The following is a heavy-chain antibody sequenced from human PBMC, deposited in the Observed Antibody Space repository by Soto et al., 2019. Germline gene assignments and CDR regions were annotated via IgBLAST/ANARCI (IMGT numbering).Heavy chain of an antibody. CDR1: GFTFSSYW. J-gene: IGHJ4*02. CDR2: INSDGSGT. Sequence: EVQLVEAGGGLVQPGESLTLSCAASGFTFSSYWMHWVRQAPGKGLVWVSRINSDGSGTYHADSVKGRLTNSRDNVKNKLYLQMNSLRVEGTAVYFCARGDGDRYDGHGYLGRHWGQGPLVTVPS. CDR3: ARGDGDRYDGHGYLGRH. D-gene: IGHD5-18*01. V-gene: IGHV3-74*01.